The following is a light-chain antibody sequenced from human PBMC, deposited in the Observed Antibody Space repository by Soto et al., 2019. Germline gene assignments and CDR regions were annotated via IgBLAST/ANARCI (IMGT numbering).Light chain of an antibody. V-gene: IGKV3-20*01. CDR1: QSVSSSY. J-gene: IGKJ2*01. CDR2: GAS. Sequence: EIVLTQSPGTLSLSPGERATLSCRASQSVSSSYLAWYQQKPGQAPRLLIYGASSRASGIPDRSSGSGSGTDVTLTISRLEPEDFAVYSCQQYGSSPPRYNFGQGTKLEIK. CDR3: QQYGSSPPRYN.